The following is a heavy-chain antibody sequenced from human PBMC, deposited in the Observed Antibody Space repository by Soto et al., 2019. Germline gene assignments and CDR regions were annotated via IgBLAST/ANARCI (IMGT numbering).Heavy chain of an antibody. Sequence: ASVKVSCKASGYTFTSYYMHWVRQAPGQGLEWMGIINPSGGSTSYAQKFQGRVTMTRDTSTSTVYMELSSLRSEDTAVYYCARTMITFGGVIGSPFDWGQGTLVTVSS. D-gene: IGHD3-16*02. J-gene: IGHJ4*02. CDR3: ARTMITFGGVIGSPFD. CDR2: INPSGGST. V-gene: IGHV1-46*01. CDR1: GYTFTSYY.